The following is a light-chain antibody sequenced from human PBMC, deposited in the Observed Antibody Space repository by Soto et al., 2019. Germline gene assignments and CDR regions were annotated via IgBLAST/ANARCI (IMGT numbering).Light chain of an antibody. Sequence: QSALTQPASVSGSPGQSITISCTGTSSDVGAYNYVSGYQQHSGKAPKLIIYEVTNRPSGVSNRFSASKSGNTASLTIFGLQAEDEADYYCSSYTSSSSWVFGGGTKLTVL. CDR2: EVT. CDR1: SSDVGAYNY. J-gene: IGLJ3*02. V-gene: IGLV2-14*01. CDR3: SSYTSSSSWV.